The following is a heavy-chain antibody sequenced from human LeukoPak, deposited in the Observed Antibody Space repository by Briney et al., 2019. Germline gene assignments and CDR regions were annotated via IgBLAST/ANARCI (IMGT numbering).Heavy chain of an antibody. J-gene: IGHJ4*02. CDR2: IYSGGST. Sequence: PGGSLRLSCAASGFTVSSNYMSWVRQAPGKGLEWVSVIYSGGSTYYADSVKGRFTISRDNSKNTLYLQMNSLRAEDTAVYYCARVPDSSGWYFDYWGQGTLVTVFS. V-gene: IGHV3-66*01. CDR3: ARVPDSSGWYFDY. CDR1: GFTVSSNY. D-gene: IGHD6-19*01.